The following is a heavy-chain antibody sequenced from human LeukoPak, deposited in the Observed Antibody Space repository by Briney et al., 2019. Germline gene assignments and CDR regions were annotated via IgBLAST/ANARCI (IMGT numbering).Heavy chain of an antibody. J-gene: IGHJ5*02. D-gene: IGHD5/OR15-5a*01. Sequence: GGSLRLSCGASGFTFSSYVMSWVRQAPGKGLEWVSVISSSGGTKYYADFVKGRFTVSRDNSKNTLYLQMNSLRAEDTAVYYGARGLSIDNHWFDPWGQGTLVTVSS. CDR2: ISSSGGTK. CDR3: ARGLSIDNHWFDP. CDR1: GFTFSSYV. V-gene: IGHV3-23*01.